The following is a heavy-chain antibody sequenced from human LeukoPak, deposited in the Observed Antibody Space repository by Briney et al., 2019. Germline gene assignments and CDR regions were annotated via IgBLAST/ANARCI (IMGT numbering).Heavy chain of an antibody. D-gene: IGHD3-16*01. V-gene: IGHV3-30*18. Sequence: PGRSLRLSCAASGVTLSPYGMHWVRQAPGKGLEWVAVISYEGGTQHYADSVKGRFIISRDNPRNTLYLQMNILRTEDTAVYYCAKGGTPHVSTWYDLWGQGTQVIVSS. CDR2: ISYEGGTQ. CDR3: AKGGTPHVSTWYDL. J-gene: IGHJ5*02. CDR1: GVTLSPYG.